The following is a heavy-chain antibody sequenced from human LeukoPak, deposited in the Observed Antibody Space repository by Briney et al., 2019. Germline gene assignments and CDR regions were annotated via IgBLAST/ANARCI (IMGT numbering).Heavy chain of an antibody. CDR2: ISNSAGRT. J-gene: IGHJ4*02. V-gene: IGHV3-23*01. CDR1: GYTFSSNA. Sequence: PGGSLRLSCAASGYTFSSNAIIWVRQAPEKGLEWVSVISNSAGRTFYADSVKGRFTISRDNSKNTLYLQMNSLRAEDTAVYYCAIRASGSGTFLYYFDYWGQGTLVTVSS. CDR3: AIRASGSGTFLYYFDY. D-gene: IGHD3-10*01.